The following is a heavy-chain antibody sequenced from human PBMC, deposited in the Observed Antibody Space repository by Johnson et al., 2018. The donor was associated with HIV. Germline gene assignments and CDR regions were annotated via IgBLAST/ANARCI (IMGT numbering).Heavy chain of an antibody. CDR1: GFTFSTNW. Sequence: VLLVESGGALVQPGGSLRLSCVGSGFTFSTNWMHWVRQAPGKGLVWVSRINSGGSTYYADSVKGRFTISRDNSKNTLYLQMNSLRAEDTAVYYCASRTGWDAFDIWGQGTMVTVSS. CDR3: ASRTGWDAFDI. D-gene: IGHD7-27*01. CDR2: INSGGST. V-gene: IGHV3-66*01. J-gene: IGHJ3*02.